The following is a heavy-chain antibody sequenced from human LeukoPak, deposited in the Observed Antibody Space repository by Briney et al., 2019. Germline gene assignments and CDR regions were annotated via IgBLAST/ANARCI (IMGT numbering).Heavy chain of an antibody. D-gene: IGHD1-14*01. Sequence: AGGSLRLSCAASGFTFSSYSMNWVRQAPGKGLEWISYITISGSTIYYADSVKGRFTISRDNAKNSLYLQMNSLRDEDTAVYYCARNLLTGIRSAQNWFDPWGQGTLVTVSS. CDR2: ITISGSTI. J-gene: IGHJ5*02. CDR1: GFTFSSYS. CDR3: ARNLLTGIRSAQNWFDP. V-gene: IGHV3-48*02.